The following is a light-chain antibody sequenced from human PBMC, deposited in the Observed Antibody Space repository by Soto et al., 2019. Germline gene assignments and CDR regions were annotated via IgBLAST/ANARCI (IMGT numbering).Light chain of an antibody. CDR2: GAS. Sequence: EIVLTQSPGTLSLSPGERATLSCRACQSVTSSYLAWYQQKPGQAPRLLIYGASNRATGIPDRFSGSGSGTDFTLTISRLEPEDFAVYHRQQYGSSRKFGQGNKVDIK. J-gene: IGKJ1*01. CDR3: QQYGSSRK. CDR1: QSVTSSY. V-gene: IGKV3-20*01.